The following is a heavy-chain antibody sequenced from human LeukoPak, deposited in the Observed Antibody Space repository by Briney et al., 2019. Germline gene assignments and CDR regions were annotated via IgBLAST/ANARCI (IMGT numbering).Heavy chain of an antibody. Sequence: GASVKVSCKASGYTFTGYYMHWVRQAPGRGLEWMGWINPNSGGTNYAQKFQGWVTMTRDTSISTAYMELSRLRSDDTAVYYCARGADCSSTSCYDDGMDVWGKGTTVTVSS. D-gene: IGHD2-2*01. CDR1: GYTFTGYY. J-gene: IGHJ6*04. CDR2: INPNSGGT. CDR3: ARGADCSSTSCYDDGMDV. V-gene: IGHV1-2*04.